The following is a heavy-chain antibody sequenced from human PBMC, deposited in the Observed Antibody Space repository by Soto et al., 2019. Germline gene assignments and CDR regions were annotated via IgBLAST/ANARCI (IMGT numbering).Heavy chain of an antibody. CDR3: ARLGVVRNFNTTYYYMAV. Sequence: SETLSLTCTVSGGSISSGDYYWSWIRQPPGKGLEWIGYIYYSGSTYYNPSLKSRVTISVDTSKNQFSLKLSSVTAADTAVYYCARLGVVRNFNTTYYYMAVWGKGTTVTVSS. D-gene: IGHD1-1*01. J-gene: IGHJ6*03. CDR1: GGSISSGDYY. CDR2: IYYSGST. V-gene: IGHV4-30-4*01.